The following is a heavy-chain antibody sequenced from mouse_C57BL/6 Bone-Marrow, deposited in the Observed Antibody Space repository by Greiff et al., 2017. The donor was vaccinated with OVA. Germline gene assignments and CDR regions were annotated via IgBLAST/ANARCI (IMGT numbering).Heavy chain of an antibody. CDR2: IHPSDSDT. CDR3: AVIYYDSSWFAD. Sequence: QVQLQQPGAELVKPGASVKVSCKASGYTFTSYWMPWVKQRPGQGLEWIGRIHPSDSDTNYNQKFTGKATLTVDNSSSTAYMQLSSLTSEDSAVYYCAVIYYDSSWFADWGQGTLVTVYA. J-gene: IGHJ3*01. D-gene: IGHD2-4*01. V-gene: IGHV1-74*01. CDR1: GYTFTSYW.